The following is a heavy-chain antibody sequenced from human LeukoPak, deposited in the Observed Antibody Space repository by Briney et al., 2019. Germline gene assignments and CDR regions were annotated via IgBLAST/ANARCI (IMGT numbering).Heavy chain of an antibody. CDR3: ARGAYYYED. D-gene: IGHD3-22*01. CDR2: ISSSSSTI. Sequence: GGSLRLSWAASGFTFSSHSMNWVRQAPGKGLEWVSYISSSSSTIYYADSVKGRFTISRDNAKNSLYLQMNSLRAEDTAVYYCARGAYYYEDWGQGTLVTVSS. V-gene: IGHV3-48*01. J-gene: IGHJ4*02. CDR1: GFTFSSHS.